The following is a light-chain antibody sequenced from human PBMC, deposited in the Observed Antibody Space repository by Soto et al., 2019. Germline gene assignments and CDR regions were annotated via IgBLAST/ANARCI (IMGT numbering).Light chain of an antibody. Sequence: QSVLTQPPSASGTPGQRVTISCSGSSSNIGSYTVNWYQQLPGTAPKLLIYSNNQRPSGVPDRFSGSKSGTSVSLAISWLQSEDEADYYCAAWDDRLNGVVFGGGTKLTVL. V-gene: IGLV1-44*01. J-gene: IGLJ2*01. CDR2: SNN. CDR3: AAWDDRLNGVV. CDR1: SSNIGSYT.